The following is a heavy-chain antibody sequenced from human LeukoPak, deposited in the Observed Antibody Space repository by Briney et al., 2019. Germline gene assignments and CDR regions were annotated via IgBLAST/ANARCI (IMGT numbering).Heavy chain of an antibody. CDR1: GFTFSSYA. CDR3: AKVGGSSWYLALDY. V-gene: IGHV3-23*01. J-gene: IGHJ4*02. Sequence: PWGSLRLSCAASGFTFSSYAMSWVRQAPGKGLEWVSAISGSGGSTYYADSVKGRFTISRDNSKNTLYLQMNSLRAEDTAVYYCAKVGGSSWYLALDYWGQGTLVTVSS. D-gene: IGHD6-13*01. CDR2: ISGSGGST.